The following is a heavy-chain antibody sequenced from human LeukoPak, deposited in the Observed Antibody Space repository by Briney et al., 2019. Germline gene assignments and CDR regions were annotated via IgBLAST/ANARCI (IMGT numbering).Heavy chain of an antibody. CDR2: ISPYNDNT. D-gene: IGHD4-17*01. Sequence: GASVTVSCKASGYNFINFGIIWVRQAPGQGLEWMGWISPYNDNTNYAQRVQGRVAMTTDTSTRTVYMELRSLTSDDTAVYYCAKEGHEYGDYTPDYWGQGTPVTVSS. CDR1: GYNFINFG. CDR3: AKEGHEYGDYTPDY. J-gene: IGHJ4*02. V-gene: IGHV1-18*01.